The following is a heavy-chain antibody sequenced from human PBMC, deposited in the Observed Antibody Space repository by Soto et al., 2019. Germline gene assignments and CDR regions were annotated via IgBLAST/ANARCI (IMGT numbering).Heavy chain of an antibody. CDR3: AKDGEGDYGPYYFDY. Sequence: GGSLRLSCAASGFTFSSYAMSWVRQAPGKGLEWVSAISGSGGSTYYADSVKGRFTISRDNSKNTLYLQMNSLRAEDTAVYYCAKDGEGDYGPYYFDYWGQGTLVTVSS. J-gene: IGHJ4*02. CDR2: ISGSGGST. CDR1: GFTFSSYA. D-gene: IGHD4-17*01. V-gene: IGHV3-23*01.